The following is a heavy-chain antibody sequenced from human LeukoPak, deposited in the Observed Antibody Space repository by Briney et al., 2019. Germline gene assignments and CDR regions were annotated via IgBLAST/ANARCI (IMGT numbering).Heavy chain of an antibody. CDR1: GFTFSSYA. CDR3: AKAAGYSYGFSSYYFDY. Sequence: GGSLRLSCAASGFTFSSYAMSWVRQAPGKGLEWVSAIIGSGGSTYHADSVKGRFTISRDNSKNTLYLQMNSLRAEDTAVYYCAKAAGYSYGFSSYYFDYWGQGTLVTVSS. J-gene: IGHJ4*02. CDR2: IIGSGGST. V-gene: IGHV3-23*01. D-gene: IGHD5-18*01.